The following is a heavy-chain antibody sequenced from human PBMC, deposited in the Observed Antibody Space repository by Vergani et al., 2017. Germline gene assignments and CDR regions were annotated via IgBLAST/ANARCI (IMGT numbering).Heavy chain of an antibody. D-gene: IGHD2-21*01. CDR1: GGSISSSSYY. V-gene: IGHV4-39*07. Sequence: QLQLPESGPGLVKPSETLSLTCTVSGGSISSSSYYWGWIRQPPGKGLEWIGSIYYSGSTYYNPSLKSRVTISVDTSKNQFSLKLSSVTAADTAVYYCARRPVIRSGYWYFDLWGRGTLVTVSS. J-gene: IGHJ2*01. CDR2: IYYSGST. CDR3: ARRPVIRSGYWYFDL.